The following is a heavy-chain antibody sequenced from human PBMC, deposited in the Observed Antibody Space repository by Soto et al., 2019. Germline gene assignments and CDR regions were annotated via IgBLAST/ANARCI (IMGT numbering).Heavy chain of an antibody. V-gene: IGHV3-23*01. CDR3: ARFKAVYGDYGAQDFDY. J-gene: IGHJ4*02. CDR1: GFTFSSYA. Sequence: EVQLLESGGGLVQPGESLRLSCAASGFTFSSYAMSWVRQAPGKGLEWVSAISGSGGRTYYADSVKGRFTISRDNSKNTLYLQMHSLRAEDTAVYYCARFKAVYGDYGAQDFDYWGQGTLVTVSS. D-gene: IGHD4-17*01. CDR2: ISGSGGRT.